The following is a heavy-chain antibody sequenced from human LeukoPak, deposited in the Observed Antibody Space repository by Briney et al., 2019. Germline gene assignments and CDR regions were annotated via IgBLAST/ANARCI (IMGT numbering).Heavy chain of an antibody. V-gene: IGHV3-7*01. Sequence: GGSLRLSCAASGFKFSSNWMSWVRQAPGKGLEWVANIKQDGSEKYYVDSVKGRFTIFRDNAKNSLYLQMNSLRAEDTAVYYCARDRLMTHAIGWYWYFDLWGRGTLVTVSS. CDR3: ARDRLMTHAIGWYWYFDL. CDR1: GFKFSSNW. J-gene: IGHJ2*01. D-gene: IGHD6-19*01. CDR2: IKQDGSEK.